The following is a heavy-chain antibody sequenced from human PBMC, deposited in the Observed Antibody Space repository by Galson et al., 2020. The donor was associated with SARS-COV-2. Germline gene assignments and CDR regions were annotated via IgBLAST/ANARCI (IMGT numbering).Heavy chain of an antibody. CDR2: LYSDETP. D-gene: IGHD1-20*01. V-gene: IGHV3-53*05. CDR1: GFNVRSDY. Sequence: GGSLRLSCAASGFNVRSDYMSWVRQAPGKGLEWVSVLYSDETPYYADSVEGRFTISRDNSKNTLYLQMNSVRLEDAAVYYCARGFDGYNWNSQGFYLSVWGKGTTVTVSS. CDR3: ARGFDGYNWNSQGFYLSV. J-gene: IGHJ6*04.